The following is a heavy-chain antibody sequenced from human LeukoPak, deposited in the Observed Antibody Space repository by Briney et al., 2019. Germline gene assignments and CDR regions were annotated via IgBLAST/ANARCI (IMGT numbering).Heavy chain of an antibody. J-gene: IGHJ6*02. Sequence: GASVKVSCKASGYTFTSYDINWVRQATGQGLEWMGWMNPNSGNTGYAQKFRGRVTITRNTSISTAYMELSSLRSEDTAVYYCATHFTSHYCSGGSCLEYGMDVWGQGTTVTVSS. CDR1: GYTFTSYD. V-gene: IGHV1-8*03. CDR3: ATHFTSHYCSGGSCLEYGMDV. CDR2: MNPNSGNT. D-gene: IGHD2-15*01.